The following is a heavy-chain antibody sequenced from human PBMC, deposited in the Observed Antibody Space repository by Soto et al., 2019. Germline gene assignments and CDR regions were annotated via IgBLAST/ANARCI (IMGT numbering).Heavy chain of an antibody. Sequence: QVQLQESGPGLVKPSETLSLTCTVSGGSISSYYWSWIRQPPGKGLEWIGYIYYSGSTNYNPSLKSRVTISVDTSKNQFSLKLSSVTAADTAVYYCAREQPGYCSSTSCYHYYMDVWGKGTTVTVSS. CDR2: IYYSGST. V-gene: IGHV4-59*12. D-gene: IGHD2-2*01. CDR3: AREQPGYCSSTSCYHYYMDV. J-gene: IGHJ6*03. CDR1: GGSISSYY.